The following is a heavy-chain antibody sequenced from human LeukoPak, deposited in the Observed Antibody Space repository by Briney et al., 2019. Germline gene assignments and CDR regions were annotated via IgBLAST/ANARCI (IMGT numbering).Heavy chain of an antibody. V-gene: IGHV7-4-1*02. CDR3: ARVRPIAVALDAFDI. CDR1: GYTFTSYA. CDR2: INTNTGNP. Sequence: ASVKVSCKASGYTFTSYAMNWVRQAPGQGLEWMGCINTNTGNPTYAQGFTGRFVFSLDTSVSTAYLQISSLKAEDTAVYYCARVRPIAVALDAFDIWGQGTMVTVSS. D-gene: IGHD6-19*01. J-gene: IGHJ3*02.